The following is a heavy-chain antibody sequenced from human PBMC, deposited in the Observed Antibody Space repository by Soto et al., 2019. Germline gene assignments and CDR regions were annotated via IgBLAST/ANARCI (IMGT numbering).Heavy chain of an antibody. Sequence: GASVKVSGKASGYTFTSYGISWVRQAPGQGLEWMGWISAYNGNTNYAQKLQGRVTMTTDTSTSTAYMELRSLRSDDTAVYYCARVPVELRFLNWFDPWGQGTLVTVSS. CDR3: ARVPVELRFLNWFDP. CDR1: GYTFTSYG. V-gene: IGHV1-18*01. D-gene: IGHD3-3*01. J-gene: IGHJ5*02. CDR2: ISAYNGNT.